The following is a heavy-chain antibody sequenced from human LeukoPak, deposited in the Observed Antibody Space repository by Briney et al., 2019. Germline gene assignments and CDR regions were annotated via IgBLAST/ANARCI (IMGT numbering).Heavy chain of an antibody. Sequence: SETLSLTCTVSGYSISSGYYWGWIRQPPGKGLEWIGSIYHSGSTYYNPSLKSRVTISVDTSKNQFSLKLSSVTAADTAVYYCAREGGQLGMNWFDPWGQGTLVTVSS. V-gene: IGHV4-38-2*02. CDR1: GYSISSGYY. CDR3: AREGGQLGMNWFDP. CDR2: IYHSGST. D-gene: IGHD6-6*01. J-gene: IGHJ5*02.